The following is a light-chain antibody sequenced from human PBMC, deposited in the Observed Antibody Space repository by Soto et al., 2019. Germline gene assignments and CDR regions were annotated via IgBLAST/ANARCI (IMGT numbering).Light chain of an antibody. V-gene: IGKV3-15*01. CDR2: GAS. CDR1: QSVGSN. J-gene: IGKJ2*01. Sequence: EIVMTQSPATLSVSPGEGVTLSCRDSQSVGSNLAWYQQKPGQAPRLLIYGASTRATGIPASFSGSGSGTEFTLTISSLQSEDFAVYYCQQYNNWPPMYTFGQGTKLEIK. CDR3: QQYNNWPPMYT.